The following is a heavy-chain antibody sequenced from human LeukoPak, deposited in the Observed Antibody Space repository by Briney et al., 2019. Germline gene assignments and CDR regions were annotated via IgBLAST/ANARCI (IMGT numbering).Heavy chain of an antibody. Sequence: GGSLRLSCAASGFTFSTYAMSWVRQAPGKGLDWVSTISDGGSDTQYADSVKGRFTISRDDSKNTLYLQMNSLRAEDTAVYYCAKAHYGDYGRFDYWGQGTLVTVSS. CDR2: ISDGGSDT. CDR1: GFTFSTYA. D-gene: IGHD4-17*01. V-gene: IGHV3-23*01. J-gene: IGHJ4*02. CDR3: AKAHYGDYGRFDY.